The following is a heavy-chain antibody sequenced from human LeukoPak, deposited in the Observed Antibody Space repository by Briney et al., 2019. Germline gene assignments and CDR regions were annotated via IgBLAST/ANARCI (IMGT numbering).Heavy chain of an antibody. CDR3: AKDCITMIVVAPCDY. J-gene: IGHJ4*02. D-gene: IGHD3-22*01. CDR2: ISDSGGVT. CDR1: GFTFSSYA. Sequence: GGSLRLSCAASGFTFSSYAMTWVRQAPGKGLEWVSAISDSGGVTKSADSVKGRFTISRDNSKNTLYLQMNSLRAEDTAVYYCAKDCITMIVVAPCDYWGQGTLVTVSS. V-gene: IGHV3-23*01.